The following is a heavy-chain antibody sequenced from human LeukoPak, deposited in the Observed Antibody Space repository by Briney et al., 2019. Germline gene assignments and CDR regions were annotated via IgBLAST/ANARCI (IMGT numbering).Heavy chain of an antibody. CDR1: RITFSSHA. D-gene: IGHD6-13*01. CDR2: ISGSGGHT. Sequence: GGSLRLSCEAPRITFSSHAMSWVRQAPGKGLQWVSLISGSGGHTYYGDSVKGRFTISRDNSKNTLYLQMNSLRAEDTAVYYCATYSSSWYCFDYRGQGTLVTVSS. V-gene: IGHV3-23*01. CDR3: ATYSSSWYCFDY. J-gene: IGHJ4*02.